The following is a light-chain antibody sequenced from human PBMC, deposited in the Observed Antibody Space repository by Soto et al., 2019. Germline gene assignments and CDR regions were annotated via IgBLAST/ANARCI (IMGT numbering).Light chain of an antibody. Sequence: EIVLTQSPGTLSLSPGQRATLSCRASQSVSSSYLAWYQQKHGQAPRLLIYGASSRATCIPDRFSGSGSATDFTLTISRLELENFAVYYCQQYGSSPGTFGQGTKVEIK. CDR2: GAS. V-gene: IGKV3-20*01. CDR3: QQYGSSPGT. CDR1: QSVSSSY. J-gene: IGKJ1*01.